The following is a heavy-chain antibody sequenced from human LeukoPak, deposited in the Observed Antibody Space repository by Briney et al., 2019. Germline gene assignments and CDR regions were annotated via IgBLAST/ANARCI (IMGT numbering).Heavy chain of an antibody. CDR3: AKDPGGSFDY. CDR1: GLTFSNYA. D-gene: IGHD1-26*01. CDR2: ISANVDST. V-gene: IGHV3-23*01. J-gene: IGHJ4*02. Sequence: GGSLRLSCAVSGLTFSNYAMNWVRQAPGRGLEWVSSISANVDSTSYADSVKGRFTISRDKSKNTLYLQMNSLRAEDTAVYYCAKDPGGSFDYWGQGTLVTVSS.